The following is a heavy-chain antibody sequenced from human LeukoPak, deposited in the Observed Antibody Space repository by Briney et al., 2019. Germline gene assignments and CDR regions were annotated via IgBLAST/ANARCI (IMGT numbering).Heavy chain of an antibody. CDR3: ARGGAAAGIDAFDI. CDR1: GFTFSSYY. CDR2: ISSSSSYI. J-gene: IGHJ3*02. Sequence: PGGSLRLSCAGSGFTFSSYYMNWVRQAPGKGLEWVSSISSSSSYIYCADSVKGRFTISRDNAKNSLYLQMNSLRAEDTAVYYCARGGAAAGIDAFDIWGHGTMVTVSS. V-gene: IGHV3-21*01. D-gene: IGHD6-13*01.